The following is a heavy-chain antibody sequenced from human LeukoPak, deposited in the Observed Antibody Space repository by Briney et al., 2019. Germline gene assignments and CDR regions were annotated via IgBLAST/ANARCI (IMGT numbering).Heavy chain of an antibody. J-gene: IGHJ5*02. Sequence: ASVKVSCKASGYTFTGYYMHWVRQAPGQGLEWMGWINPNSGGTNYAQKFQGRVTMTRDTSISTAYMELSRLRSDDTAVYYCARGGTSAAATGRWFDPWGQGTLVTVSS. CDR1: GYTFTGYY. CDR3: ARGGTSAAATGRWFDP. V-gene: IGHV1-2*02. CDR2: INPNSGGT. D-gene: IGHD6-13*01.